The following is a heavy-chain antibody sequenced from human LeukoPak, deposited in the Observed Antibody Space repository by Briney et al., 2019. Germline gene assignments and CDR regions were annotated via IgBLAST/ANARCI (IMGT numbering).Heavy chain of an antibody. CDR3: ARDLGQTAFDY. CDR2: ISYDGSNK. J-gene: IGHJ4*02. CDR1: GFTFSSYA. Sequence: GRSLRLSCAAPGFTFSSYAMHWVRQAPGKGLEWVAVISYDGSNKYYADSVKGRFTISRDNSKNTLYLQMNSLRAEDTAVYYCARDLGQTAFDYWGQGTLVTVSS. D-gene: IGHD3-16*01. V-gene: IGHV3-30-3*01.